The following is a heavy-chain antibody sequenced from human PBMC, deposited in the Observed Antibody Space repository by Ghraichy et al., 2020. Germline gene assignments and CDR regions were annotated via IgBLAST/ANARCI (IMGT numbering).Heavy chain of an antibody. CDR1: GYSISSGYY. CDR2: IYHSGST. J-gene: IGHJ4*02. D-gene: IGHD1-26*01. CDR3: ARDFSGSYGY. V-gene: IGHV4-38-2*02. Sequence: SETLSLTCAVSGYSISSGYYWGWIRRHPGEGLEWIGSIYHSGSTYYNQSLKNRVTISVDTSKNQFSLKLSSVTTADTAVNYCARDFSGSYGYWGQGTLVTVSS.